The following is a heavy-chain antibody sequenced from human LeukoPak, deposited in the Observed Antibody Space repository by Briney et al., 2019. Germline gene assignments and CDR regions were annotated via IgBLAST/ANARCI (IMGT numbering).Heavy chain of an antibody. D-gene: IGHD6-19*01. CDR2: IIPIFGTA. CDR1: GGTFSSYA. Sequence: SVKVSCKASGGTFSSYAISWVRQAPGQGLEWMGGIIPIFGTANYAQKFQGRVTITADESTSTAYMELSSLRSEDTAVYYCARDCSGSRSSGWYWGLWGQGTLVTVSS. CDR3: ARDCSGSRSSGWYWGL. J-gene: IGHJ4*02. V-gene: IGHV1-69*01.